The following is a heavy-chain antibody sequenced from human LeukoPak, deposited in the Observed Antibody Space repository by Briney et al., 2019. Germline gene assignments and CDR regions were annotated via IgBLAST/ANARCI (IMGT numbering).Heavy chain of an antibody. J-gene: IGHJ6*02. D-gene: IGHD6-13*01. CDR2: TYYRSKWYN. Sequence: SQTLALTCAISGDSVPSNSAAWNWIRQSPSRGLEWLGRTYYRSKWYNYYAVSVKSRITINPDTSKHQSHLQLNSVTSDDTPGYYCARARSSAASSSSWYPFGHYYYYGMDVWGQGTTVTVSS. CDR3: ARARSSAASSSSWYPFGHYYYYGMDV. V-gene: IGHV6-1*01. CDR1: GDSVPSNSAA.